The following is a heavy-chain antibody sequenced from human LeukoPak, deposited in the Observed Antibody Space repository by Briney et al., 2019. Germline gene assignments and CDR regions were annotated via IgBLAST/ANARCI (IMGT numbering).Heavy chain of an antibody. CDR1: GGSISSYY. V-gene: IGHV4-59*01. D-gene: IGHD4-17*01. CDR2: IYYSGST. Sequence: SETLSLTCTVSGGSISSYYWRWIRQPPGKGLEWIGCIYYSGSTKYNPSLKTRVNISADTSKNQFSLKLSSVTAADTAVYYCARVSDYGDYVGYWGQGTLVTVSS. J-gene: IGHJ4*02. CDR3: ARVSDYGDYVGY.